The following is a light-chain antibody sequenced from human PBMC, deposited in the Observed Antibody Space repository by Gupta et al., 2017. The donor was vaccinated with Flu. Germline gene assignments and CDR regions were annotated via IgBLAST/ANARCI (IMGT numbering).Light chain of an antibody. CDR3: QASDNVDAEV. V-gene: IGLV3-25*03. J-gene: IGLJ2*01. CDR1: TFPRQY. CDR2: QDS. Sequence: SAELTQPPSVSVSPGQTASITCSGDTFPRQYASWYQQRPGQAPILLIYQDSERPSGIPERFSGSSSGTTVTLTISGVQAKDEADYYCQASDNVDAEVFGGGTKLTVL.